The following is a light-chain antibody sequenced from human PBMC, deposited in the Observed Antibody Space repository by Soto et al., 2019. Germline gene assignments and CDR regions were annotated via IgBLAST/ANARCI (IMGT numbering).Light chain of an antibody. Sequence: DIQVIQSPSSLSASVGDRVTITCRASLRISTYLNWYQHKPGKAPKLLIYGASSLQSGVPSRFSGSGSGTDFTLTISSLHPEDSSTYYCQQRHSTPPTFGGGTNLEI. CDR3: QQRHSTPPT. J-gene: IGKJ4*01. V-gene: IGKV1-39*01. CDR2: GAS. CDR1: LRISTY.